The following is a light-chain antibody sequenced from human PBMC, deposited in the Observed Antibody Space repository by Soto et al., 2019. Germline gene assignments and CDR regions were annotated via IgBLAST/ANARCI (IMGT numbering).Light chain of an antibody. J-gene: IGLJ1*01. CDR2: EVT. CDR3: SSFTGFSTV. Sequence: QSALTQPPSAPGSPGQSVTISCTGTRSDIGASNFVSWYQQHPGKAPKLVIYEVTKRHSGVPDRFSGSKFGNTASLTVSGLQTEDEADYYCSSFTGFSTVFGSGTKLTVL. V-gene: IGLV2-8*01. CDR1: RSDIGASNF.